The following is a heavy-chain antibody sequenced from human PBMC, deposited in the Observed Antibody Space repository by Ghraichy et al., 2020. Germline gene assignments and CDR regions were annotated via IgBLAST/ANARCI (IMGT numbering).Heavy chain of an antibody. CDR3: ARSFLAVTATPFHF. CDR2: IYYTGRT. Sequence: ETLSLTCSVSGGSIGRYYWSWIRQSPGKQLEWIGYIYYTGRTTYNPSLESRVTISLDTSRNQFSLSLSSLTTADTALYFCARSFLAVTATPFHFWGQGILVTVSS. V-gene: IGHV4-59*01. CDR1: GGSIGRYY. D-gene: IGHD2-21*02. J-gene: IGHJ4*02.